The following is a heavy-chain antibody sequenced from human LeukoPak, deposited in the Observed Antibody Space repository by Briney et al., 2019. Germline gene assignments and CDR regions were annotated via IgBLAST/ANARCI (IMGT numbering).Heavy chain of an antibody. Sequence: GGSLRLSCAASGFTFSNYWMSWVRQAPGKGLEWVANIKQDGSEKYYVDSVKGRFTISRDNAKNSLYLQMNSLSAEDTAMYYCARDPATECSNGVCYKASWFDPWGQGTLVTVSS. D-gene: IGHD2-8*01. V-gene: IGHV3-7*01. J-gene: IGHJ5*02. CDR3: ARDPATECSNGVCYKASWFDP. CDR1: GFTFSNYW. CDR2: IKQDGSEK.